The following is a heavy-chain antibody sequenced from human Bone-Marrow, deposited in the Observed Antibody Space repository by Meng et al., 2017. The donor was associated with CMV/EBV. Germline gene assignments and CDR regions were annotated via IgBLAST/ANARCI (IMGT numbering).Heavy chain of an antibody. CDR2: ISSSGSIT. J-gene: IGHJ5*01. D-gene: IGHD1-26*01. CDR1: GVTLSDYY. V-gene: IGHV3-11*04. Sequence: ALGVTLSDYYRTSIREARGKGLEWVSYISSSGSITKYLDSVKGRFTISRDNAKNSLFLQMNSLRVEDTAVYYCARDFSAVHNWLDSWGQGTLVTVSS. CDR3: ARDFSAVHNWLDS.